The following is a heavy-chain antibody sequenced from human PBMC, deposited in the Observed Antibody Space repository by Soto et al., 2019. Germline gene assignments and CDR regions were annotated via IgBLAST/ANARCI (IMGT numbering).Heavy chain of an antibody. CDR2: INHSGST. Sequence: SETLSLTCAVYGGSFSGYYWSWFRHPPGKGLEWIGEINHSGSTNYNPSLKSRVTLSVDTSQNQFSLKMSSVTAADTVVYYCALMFYYYGSAYYFVLWGKRTLVTVFS. J-gene: IGHJ4*02. CDR3: ALMFYYYGSAYYFVL. D-gene: IGHD3-10*01. V-gene: IGHV4-34*01. CDR1: GGSFSGYY.